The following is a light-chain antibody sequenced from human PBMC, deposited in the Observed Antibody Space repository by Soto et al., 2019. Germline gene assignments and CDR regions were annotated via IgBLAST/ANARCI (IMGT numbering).Light chain of an antibody. CDR3: QKRSNR. CDR1: HSVTSRY. J-gene: IGKJ4*01. Sequence: IPLTQFPVTLASSPGERATLSCRASHSVTSRYLAWYQQKPGQAPRLLIFGASIGDTGIPDRCSGSGSGTDFTLSIRRLEPEDFAVYYCQKRSNRFGGGTKVDIK. V-gene: IGKV3D-20*02. CDR2: GAS.